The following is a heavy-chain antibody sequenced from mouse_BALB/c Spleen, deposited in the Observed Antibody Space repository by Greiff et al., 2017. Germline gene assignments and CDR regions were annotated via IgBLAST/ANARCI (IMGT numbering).Heavy chain of an antibody. Sequence: VKLEESGPGLVAPSQSLSITCTASGFSLTSYGVHWVRQPPGKGLEWLGVIWAGGSTNYNSTLMSRLSISKDNSKSQVFLKMNSLQTDDTAMYYCARDQDIYYGTFAWSAYWGQGTLVTVSA. V-gene: IGHV2-9*02. CDR3: ARDQDIYYGTFAWSAY. D-gene: IGHD2-1*01. CDR2: IWAGGST. J-gene: IGHJ3*01. CDR1: GFSLTSYG.